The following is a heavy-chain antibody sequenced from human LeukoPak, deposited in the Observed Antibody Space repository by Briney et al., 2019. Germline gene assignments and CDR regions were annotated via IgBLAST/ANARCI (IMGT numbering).Heavy chain of an antibody. CDR3: ARLYCSSASCSRGGGFDY. D-gene: IGHD2-2*01. CDR2: SYYRGST. CDR1: GGSINSYY. V-gene: IGHV4-59*12. Sequence: SETLSLTCIVSGGSINSYYWSWVRQPPGKGLEWIGYSYYRGSTKYNPSLKRRLTISVDTSKNQFSLNLSSVTAADTAVYYCARLYCSSASCSRGGGFDYWGQGTLVTVSS. J-gene: IGHJ4*02.